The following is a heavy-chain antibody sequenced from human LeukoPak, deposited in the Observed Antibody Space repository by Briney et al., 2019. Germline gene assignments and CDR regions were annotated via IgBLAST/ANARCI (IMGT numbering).Heavy chain of an antibody. Sequence: PGRSLRLSCAASGFTFSNYAMHWVRQAPGKGLEWVANIKQDGSEKYYVDSVKGRFTISRDNAKNSLYLQMNSLRAEDTAVYYCARWRYYYYYMDVWGKGTTVTISS. CDR3: ARWRYYYYYMDV. V-gene: IGHV3-7*01. J-gene: IGHJ6*03. CDR1: GFTFSNYA. CDR2: IKQDGSEK.